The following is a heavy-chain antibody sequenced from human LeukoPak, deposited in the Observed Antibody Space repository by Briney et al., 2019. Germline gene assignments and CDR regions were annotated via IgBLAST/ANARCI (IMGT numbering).Heavy chain of an antibody. CDR3: ARMNCGSGSYPNWFDP. V-gene: IGHV2-70*11. D-gene: IGHD3-10*01. CDR1: GFSLSTSGMC. CDR2: IDWDDDK. J-gene: IGHJ5*02. Sequence: ESGPALVKPTQTLTLTCTFSGFSLSTSGMCVSWIRQPPGKALEWLARIDWDDDKYYSTSLKTRLTISKDTSKNQVVLTMTNMDPVDTATYYCARMNCGSGSYPNWFDPWGQGTLVTVSS.